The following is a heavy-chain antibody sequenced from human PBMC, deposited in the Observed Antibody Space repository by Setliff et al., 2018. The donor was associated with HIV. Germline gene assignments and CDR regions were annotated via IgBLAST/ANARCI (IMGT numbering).Heavy chain of an antibody. CDR3: TKGGGLNFRWHDWFVKI. V-gene: IGHV4-59*01. Sequence: PSETLSLTCTVSGDSISSSYWNWIRLPPGKGLEWIGSINNNGTTNCNPSLKGRVTISVDTSKNQISLKLLSVTAADTALYYCTKGGGLNFRWHDWFVKIWGQGTPVTVSS. D-gene: IGHD3-9*01. J-gene: IGHJ4*03. CDR1: GDSISSSY. CDR2: INNNGTT.